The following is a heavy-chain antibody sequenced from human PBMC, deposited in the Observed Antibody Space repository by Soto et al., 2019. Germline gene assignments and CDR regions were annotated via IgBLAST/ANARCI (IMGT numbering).Heavy chain of an antibody. Sequence: PSETLSLTCAVYGGSFSGYYWSWIRQPPGKGLEWIGEINHSGSTNYNPSLKSRVTISVDTSKNQFSLKLSSVTAADTAVYYCARSDERQEYSSSSQHYDYWSQGTLVTVSS. V-gene: IGHV4-34*01. CDR1: GGSFSGYY. D-gene: IGHD6-6*01. J-gene: IGHJ4*02. CDR2: INHSGST. CDR3: ARSDERQEYSSSSQHYDY.